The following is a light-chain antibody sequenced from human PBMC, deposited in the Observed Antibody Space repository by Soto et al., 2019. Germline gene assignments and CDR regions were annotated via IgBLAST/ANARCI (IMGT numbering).Light chain of an antibody. CDR3: SSFTSTSTVV. Sequence: QSVLTQPASVSGSPGQSITISFTGTSSDVGGYNYVSWYQQHPDKAPKLLISEVSNRPSGVSNRFSGSKSGNTASLTISGLQAEDEADYYCSSFTSTSTVVFGGGTKLTVL. J-gene: IGLJ3*02. CDR1: SSDVGGYNY. CDR2: EVS. V-gene: IGLV2-14*01.